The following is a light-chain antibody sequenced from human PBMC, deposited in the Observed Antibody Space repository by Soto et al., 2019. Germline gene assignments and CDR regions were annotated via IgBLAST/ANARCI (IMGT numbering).Light chain of an antibody. J-gene: IGKJ2*01. CDR1: QSISSW. Sequence: DIQMTQSPSTLSASVGDRVTITCRASQSISSWLAWYQQKPGKAPKLLIYDASSWESGVPSRFSGSGSGTEFTITVSSRQTDDFATYYCQQYNSYPYTFGQGTKLEIK. CDR3: QQYNSYPYT. V-gene: IGKV1-5*01. CDR2: DAS.